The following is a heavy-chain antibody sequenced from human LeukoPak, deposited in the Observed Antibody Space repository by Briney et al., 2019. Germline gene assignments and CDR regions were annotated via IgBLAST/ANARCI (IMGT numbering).Heavy chain of an antibody. V-gene: IGHV3-11*05. CDR3: ATERLGIFEF. J-gene: IGHJ4*02. CDR2: ISPGSSYK. CDR1: TFTVSDDY. Sequence: GGSLRLSCTASTFTVSDDYMGWIRQAPGKGPEWVSSISPGSSYKFCADSVEGRFTISRDDAKNSVYLQMNNLRVDDTAVYYCATERLGIFEFWGQGSLVTVSS. D-gene: IGHD3-3*01.